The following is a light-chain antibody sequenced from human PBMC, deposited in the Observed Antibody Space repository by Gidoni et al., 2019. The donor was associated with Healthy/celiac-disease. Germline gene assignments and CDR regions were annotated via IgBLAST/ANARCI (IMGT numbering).Light chain of an antibody. CDR3: QQYGSSPWT. V-gene: IGKV3-20*01. J-gene: IGKJ1*01. CDR1: QSVSSSY. CDR2: GAS. Sequence: DIVLTQSPGTLSLSPGERATLSCRASQSVSSSYLAWYPQKPGQAPRLLIYGASSRATGIPDRFSGSGSGTHFTLTISRLEPEDFAVYYCQQYGSSPWTFGQGTKVEIK.